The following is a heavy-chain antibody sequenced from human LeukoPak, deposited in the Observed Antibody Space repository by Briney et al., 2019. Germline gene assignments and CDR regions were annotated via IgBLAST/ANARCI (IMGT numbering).Heavy chain of an antibody. CDR1: GGSISSSSYY. V-gene: IGHV4-39*07. Sequence: SETLSLTCTVSGGSISSSSYYWGWIRQPPGKGLEWIGSIYYSGSTYYNPSLKGRVTISVDTSKNQFSLKLSSVTAADTAVYYCASMRFELELTLFDYWGQGTLVTVSS. J-gene: IGHJ4*02. CDR3: ASMRFELELTLFDY. CDR2: IYYSGST. D-gene: IGHD1-7*01.